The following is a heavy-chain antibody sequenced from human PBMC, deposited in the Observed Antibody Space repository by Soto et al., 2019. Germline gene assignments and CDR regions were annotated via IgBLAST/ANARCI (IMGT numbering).Heavy chain of an antibody. V-gene: IGHV3-66*01. CDR1: EFTVSSYY. CDR3: ARDSSGWFHFDA. CDR2: IYIGGST. Sequence: EVQLVESGGGLVQPGGSLRLSCAASEFTVSSYYMSWVRQAPGKGLEWVSVIYIGGSTYYADSVKGRFTISRDNSNNMVYLQMNSLGAEDTAVYYCARDSSGWFHFDAWGQGTLVNVSS. D-gene: IGHD6-19*01. J-gene: IGHJ4*02.